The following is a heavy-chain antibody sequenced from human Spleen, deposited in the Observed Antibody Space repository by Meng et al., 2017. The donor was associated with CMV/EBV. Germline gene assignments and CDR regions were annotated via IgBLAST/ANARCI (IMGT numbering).Heavy chain of an antibody. CDR1: GFTFSSYV. CDR2: ISGSGSST. Sequence: GESLKISCAASGFTFSSYVMSWVRQAPGKGLEWVSGISGSGSSTYYADSVKGRFTISRDNSKNTLYLQMNSLRAEDTAVYYCARHLEDIVVVPASTTFDYNYGMDVWGQGTMVTVSS. D-gene: IGHD2-2*01. J-gene: IGHJ6*02. CDR3: ARHLEDIVVVPASTTFDYNYGMDV. V-gene: IGHV3-23*01.